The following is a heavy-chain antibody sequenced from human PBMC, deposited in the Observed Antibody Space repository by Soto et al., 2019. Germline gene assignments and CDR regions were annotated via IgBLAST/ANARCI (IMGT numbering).Heavy chain of an antibody. CDR2: ISYDGSNK. CDR1: GFTFSSYG. J-gene: IGHJ4*02. V-gene: IGHV3-30*18. Sequence: QVQLVESGGGVVQPGRSLRLSCAAFGFTFSSYGMHWVRQAPGKGLEWVAVISYDGSNKYYADSVKGRFTISRDNSKNTLYLQMNSLRAEDTAVYYCAKQTMVRGVSMDYWGQGTLVTVSS. D-gene: IGHD3-10*01. CDR3: AKQTMVRGVSMDY.